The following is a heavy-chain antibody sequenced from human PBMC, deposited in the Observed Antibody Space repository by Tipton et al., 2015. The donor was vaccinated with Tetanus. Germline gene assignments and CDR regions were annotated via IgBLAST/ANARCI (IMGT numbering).Heavy chain of an antibody. CDR2: ISAYNGNT. CDR1: GYTFTSYG. Sequence: QLVQSGAEVKKPGASVKVSCKASGYTFTSYGISWVRQAPGQGLEWMGWISAYNGNTNDAQKLQGRVTMTTDTSTSTAYMELRSLRSDDTAVYYCAREPPPIYSGSYGGDYWGQGTLVTVSS. CDR3: AREPPPIYSGSYGGDY. J-gene: IGHJ4*02. D-gene: IGHD1-26*01. V-gene: IGHV1-18*01.